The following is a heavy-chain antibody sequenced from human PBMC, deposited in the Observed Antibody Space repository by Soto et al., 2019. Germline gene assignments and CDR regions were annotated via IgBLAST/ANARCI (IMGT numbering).Heavy chain of an antibody. V-gene: IGHV3-48*01. Sequence: VQLVESGGMLVQPGGSLRLSCGASGLTLSTSSMNWVRQAPGKGLEWISYIRRHTSVTAYADSGKGRFTISRDSAKNSLYLQMDCRRVEYTAVYYCGKVANSGYYAVDRWGQGTLVTVSS. CDR1: GLTLSTSS. CDR3: GKVANSGYYAVDR. D-gene: IGHD3-22*01. J-gene: IGHJ4*02. CDR2: IRRHTSVT.